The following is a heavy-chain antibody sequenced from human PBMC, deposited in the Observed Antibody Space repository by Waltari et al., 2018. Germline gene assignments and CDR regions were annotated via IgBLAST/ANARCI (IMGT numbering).Heavy chain of an antibody. V-gene: IGHV1-2*02. Sequence: QVQLVQSGAEVKKPGASVKVSCKASGYTFTGYYMHWVRQAPGQGLEWMGWINPTSGGTNYAQKFQGRLTMTRDTSISTAYMELSRLRSDDTAVYYCARGLWFGELGFDPWGQGTLVTVSS. CDR2: INPTSGGT. D-gene: IGHD3-10*01. J-gene: IGHJ5*02. CDR1: GYTFTGYY. CDR3: ARGLWFGELGFDP.